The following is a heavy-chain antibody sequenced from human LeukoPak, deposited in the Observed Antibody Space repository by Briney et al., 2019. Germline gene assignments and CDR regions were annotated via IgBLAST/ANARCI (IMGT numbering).Heavy chain of an antibody. CDR2: IHHTGST. CDR3: ARGPSLNGNSVLGSTSDWLDP. D-gene: IGHD3-16*01. V-gene: IGHV4-59*01. CDR1: NATITDFY. Sequence: SETLSRTCSVSNATITDFYWRWLPQSPGQGLEWIGYIHHTGSTNIARSLNSQVTLSMDTTKNQTSLRLTSVAAAKTTVYYWARGPSLNGNSVLGSTSDWLDPWGQGTLVTVSS. J-gene: IGHJ5*02.